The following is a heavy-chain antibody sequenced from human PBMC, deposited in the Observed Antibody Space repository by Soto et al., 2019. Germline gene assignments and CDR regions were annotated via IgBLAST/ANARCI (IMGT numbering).Heavy chain of an antibody. J-gene: IGHJ4*02. CDR2: ITTDKGKT. Sequence: QVHLVQSGPEVKKPGASVKGSCKTSGYTFTSYGISWVRHAPGQGLEWMGWITTDKGKTTYAQKFQGRVAMTTDTSTSTAYMELRSLRSEDTAVYYCATRSPAFDYWGQGTLVTVSS. V-gene: IGHV1-18*01. CDR1: GYTFTSYG. CDR3: ATRSPAFDY.